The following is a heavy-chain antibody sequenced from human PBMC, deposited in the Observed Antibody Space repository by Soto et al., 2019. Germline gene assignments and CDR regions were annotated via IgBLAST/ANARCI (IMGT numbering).Heavy chain of an antibody. CDR1: GYTFTSYY. CDR3: ARAMGHINWFDP. CDR2: INPSGGST. V-gene: IGHV1-46*01. D-gene: IGHD3-10*01. J-gene: IGHJ5*02. Sequence: GASVKVSFKASGYTFTSYYMHWVRQAPGQGLEWMGIINPSGGSTSYAQKFQGRVTMTRDTSTSTVYMELSSLRSEDTAVYYCARAMGHINWFDPWGQGTLVTVSS.